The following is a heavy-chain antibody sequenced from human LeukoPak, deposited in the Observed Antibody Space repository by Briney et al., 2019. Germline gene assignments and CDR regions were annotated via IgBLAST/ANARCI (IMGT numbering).Heavy chain of an antibody. CDR3: ARERGEVWFDYYYYYGMDV. CDR2: ICYSGST. V-gene: IGHV4-59*01. CDR1: GDSISSYY. D-gene: IGHD3-10*01. J-gene: IGHJ6*02. Sequence: SETLSLTCIVSGDSISSYYWSWIRQPPGKGLEWIGYICYSGSTNYNPSLKSRVTISVDTSKNQFSLKLSSVTAADTAVYYCARERGEVWFDYYYYYGMDVWGQGTTVTVSS.